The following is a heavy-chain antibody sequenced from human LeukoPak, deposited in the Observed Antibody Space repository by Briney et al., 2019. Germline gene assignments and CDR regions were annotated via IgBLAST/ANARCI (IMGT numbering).Heavy chain of an antibody. J-gene: IGHJ6*03. V-gene: IGHV3-21*01. CDR3: ARGMATIDGYYYYMDV. D-gene: IGHD5-24*01. CDR2: ISSSSSYI. Sequence: PGGSLRLSCTVSGFTVSSNSMNWVRQAPGKGLEWVSSISSSSSYIYYADSVKGRFTISRDNAKNSLYLQMNSLRAEDTAVYYCARGMATIDGYYYYMDVWGKGTTVTVSS. CDR1: GFTVSSNS.